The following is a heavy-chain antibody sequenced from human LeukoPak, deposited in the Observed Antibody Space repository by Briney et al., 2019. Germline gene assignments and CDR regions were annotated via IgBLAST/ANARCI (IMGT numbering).Heavy chain of an antibody. CDR3: TASGYSNGGLFDY. Sequence: SETLSLTCTVSGYSISSGYYWGWIRQPPGKGLEWIGSIYHSGSTYYNPSLKSRVTISVDTSKNQFSLKLSSVTAADTAVYYCTASGYSNGGLFDYWGQGTLVTVSS. V-gene: IGHV4-38-2*02. CDR1: GYSISSGYY. CDR2: IYHSGST. J-gene: IGHJ4*02. D-gene: IGHD4-11*01.